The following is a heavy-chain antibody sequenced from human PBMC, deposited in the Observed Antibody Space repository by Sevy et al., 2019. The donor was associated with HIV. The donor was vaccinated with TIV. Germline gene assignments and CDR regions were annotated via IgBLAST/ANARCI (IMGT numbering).Heavy chain of an antibody. J-gene: IGHJ6*02. V-gene: IGHV3-74*01. CDR3: AREGSPYDTYYYYYGMDV. Sequence: GGSLRLSCSASGFTFSNHWMHWVRQVPGKGLVWVSYINSDGTTTTYADSVKGRFTISRDNAKNTLYLQMNSLGAEDTAVYYCAREGSPYDTYYYYYGMDVWGQGTTVTVSS. CDR1: GFTFSNHW. D-gene: IGHD5-12*01. CDR2: INSDGTTT.